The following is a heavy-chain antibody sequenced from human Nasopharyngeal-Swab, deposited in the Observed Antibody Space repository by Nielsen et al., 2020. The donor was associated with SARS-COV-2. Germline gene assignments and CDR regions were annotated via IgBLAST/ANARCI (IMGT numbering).Heavy chain of an antibody. J-gene: IGHJ4*02. Sequence: GGSLRLSCAASGFIFSDYSMNWVRQAPGKGLEWISYIRGSNDIYYADSVKGRFTISRDHAKNSLYLQMSSLRVEDTAVYYCARDRQDYFDCWGQGTLVTVSS. CDR3: ARDRQDYFDC. CDR1: GFIFSDYS. CDR2: IRGSNDI. V-gene: IGHV3-69-1*01.